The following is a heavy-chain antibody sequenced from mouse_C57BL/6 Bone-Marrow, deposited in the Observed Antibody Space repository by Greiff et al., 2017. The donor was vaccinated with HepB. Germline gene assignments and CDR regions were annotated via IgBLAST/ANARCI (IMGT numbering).Heavy chain of an antibody. CDR2: IDPSDSYT. V-gene: IGHV1-69*01. J-gene: IGHJ2*01. CDR1: GYTFTSYW. Sequence: QVQLQQPGAELVMPGASVKLSCKASGYTFTSYWMHWVKQRPGQGLEWIGEIDPSDSYTNYNQKFKGKSTLTVDKSSSTAYMQLSSLTSEDSAVYYCARTFFYYYGSSPYFDYWGQGTTLTVSS. D-gene: IGHD1-1*01. CDR3: ARTFFYYYGSSPYFDY.